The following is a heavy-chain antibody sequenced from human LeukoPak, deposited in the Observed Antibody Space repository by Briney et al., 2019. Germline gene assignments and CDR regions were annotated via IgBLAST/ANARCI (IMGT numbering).Heavy chain of an antibody. Sequence: GRSLRLSCAASGFTFSSYAMHWVRQAPGKGLEWVAVISYDGSNKYYADSVKGRFTISRDNSKNTLYLQMNSLRAEDTAVYYCAKAPPYKKYFDYWGQGTLVTVSS. CDR1: GFTFSSYA. CDR2: ISYDGSNK. CDR3: AKAPPYKKYFDY. D-gene: IGHD1-1*01. J-gene: IGHJ4*02. V-gene: IGHV3-30-3*01.